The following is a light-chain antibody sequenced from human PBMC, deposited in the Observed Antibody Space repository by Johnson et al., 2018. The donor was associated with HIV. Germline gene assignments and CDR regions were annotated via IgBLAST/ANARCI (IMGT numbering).Light chain of an antibody. CDR3: GTWDSSLRTGF. Sequence: QPVLTQPPSVSAAPGQRVTRSYSGSSSNIGNNFVSWFRQLPLRAPKVLIYDNNKRPSGIPDRFSGSKSGTSATLGITGLQTGDEADYYCGTWDSSLRTGFVGTGTKVTVL. CDR2: DNN. J-gene: IGLJ1*01. CDR1: SSNIGNNF. V-gene: IGLV1-51*01.